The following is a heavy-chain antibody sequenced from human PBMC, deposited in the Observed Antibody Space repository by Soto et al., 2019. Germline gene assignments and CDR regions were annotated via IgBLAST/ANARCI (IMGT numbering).Heavy chain of an antibody. CDR3: ARVPVAVAATEDYYGLDI. D-gene: IGHD2-15*01. CDR2: INTDGLS. CDR1: GVSITSYY. Sequence: SETLSLTCIVSGVSITSYYWSWIRQSAGGGLEWMGRINTDGLSTYSPSFKSRLTMSLDTSKNQVSLRLISVTAADTAVYFCARVPVAVAATEDYYGLDIWGQGTTVTVSS. V-gene: IGHV4-4*07. J-gene: IGHJ6*02.